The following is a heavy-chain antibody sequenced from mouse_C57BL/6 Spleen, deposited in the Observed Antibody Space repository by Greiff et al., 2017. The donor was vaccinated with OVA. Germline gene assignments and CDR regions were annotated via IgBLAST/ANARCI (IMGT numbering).Heavy chain of an antibody. CDR1: GYTFTSYW. J-gene: IGHJ3*01. D-gene: IGHD1-1*01. V-gene: IGHV1-64*01. Sequence: QVQLQQPGAELVKPGASVKLSCKASGYTFTSYWMHWVKQRPGQGLEWIGMIHPNSGSTNYNEKFQSKATLTVDKSSSTAYLQLSRLTSAAPAVSYCERRVYYCGSNPIAYWGQGTLVTVSA. CDR3: ERRVYYCGSNPIAY. CDR2: IHPNSGST.